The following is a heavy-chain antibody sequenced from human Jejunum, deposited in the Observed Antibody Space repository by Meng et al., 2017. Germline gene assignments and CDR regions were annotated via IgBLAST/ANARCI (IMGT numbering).Heavy chain of an antibody. CDR2: IYHSGRS. D-gene: IGHD3-16*01. V-gene: IGHV4-4*02. CDR3: ARGVGGIRFGFDY. CDR1: GDSISSTSW. J-gene: IGHJ4*02. Sequence: QWHLQESGPGLVKPSGTLSLTCEVSGDSISSTSWWDWLRQPPGKGLEWIGEIYHSGRSNFIPSLKSRVSISLDESKNQFSLTLNSVTAADTAVYYCARGVGGIRFGFDYWGQGILVTVSS.